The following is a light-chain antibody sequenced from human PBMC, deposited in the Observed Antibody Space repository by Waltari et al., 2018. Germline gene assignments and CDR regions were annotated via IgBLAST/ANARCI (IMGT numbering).Light chain of an antibody. CDR2: WAS. V-gene: IGKV4-1*01. J-gene: IGKJ2*01. Sequence: DIVMTQSPDSLAVSLGERATINCKSSQSVLYSSNNKNYLAWYQQKPGQRPKLLIYWASTRESGVPDLFSGSGSGTDFTLTISSLQAEDVAVYYCQQYYSTLYTFGQGTKLEIK. CDR3: QQYYSTLYT. CDR1: QSVLYSSNNKNY.